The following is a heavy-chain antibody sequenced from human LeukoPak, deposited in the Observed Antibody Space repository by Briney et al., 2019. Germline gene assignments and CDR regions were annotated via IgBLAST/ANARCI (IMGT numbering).Heavy chain of an antibody. Sequence: GGSLRLSCEASGFTFNAYSMNWARQAPGKGLEWVSSISSSSSYIYYADSVKRRFTISRDNAKNSLYLQMNSLRAEDTAVYYCARSGRYDILTGYANWGQGTLVTVSS. CDR3: ARSGRYDILTGYAN. CDR2: ISSSSSYI. V-gene: IGHV3-21*01. CDR1: GFTFNAYS. D-gene: IGHD3-9*01. J-gene: IGHJ4*02.